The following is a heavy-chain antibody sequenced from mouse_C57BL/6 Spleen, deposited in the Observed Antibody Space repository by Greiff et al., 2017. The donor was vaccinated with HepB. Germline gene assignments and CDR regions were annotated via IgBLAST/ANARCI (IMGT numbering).Heavy chain of an antibody. Sequence: EVKVEESGGGLVKPGGSLKLSCAASGFTFSSYAMSWVRQTPEKRLEWVATISDGGSYTYYPDNVKGRFTISRDNAKNNLYLQMSHLKSEDTAMYYCARDDYYGSSYLAWFAYWGQGTLVTVSA. CDR3: ARDDYYGSSYLAWFAY. CDR1: GFTFSSYA. J-gene: IGHJ3*01. D-gene: IGHD1-1*01. V-gene: IGHV5-4*01. CDR2: ISDGGSYT.